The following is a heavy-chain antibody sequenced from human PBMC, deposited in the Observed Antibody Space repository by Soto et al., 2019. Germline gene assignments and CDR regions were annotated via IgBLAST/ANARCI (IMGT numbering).Heavy chain of an antibody. CDR3: TKGATSPFDS. J-gene: IGHJ4*02. CDR1: GYRFTSSW. D-gene: IGHD3-16*01. Sequence: GESLKISCQGSGYRFTSSWIDWVRQMPGKGLEWLGNVYPSDSDVRYSPSFEGRVTISADNSINTAYLHLLNLKASDTAIYSCTKGATSPFDSRGQGTRVTVSS. CDR2: VYPSDSDV. V-gene: IGHV5-51*01.